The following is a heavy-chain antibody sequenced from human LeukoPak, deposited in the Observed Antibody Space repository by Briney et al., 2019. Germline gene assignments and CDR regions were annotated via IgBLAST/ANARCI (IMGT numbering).Heavy chain of an antibody. CDR2: INHSGST. CDR3: ARGHTDYYDSSGYYPYFDY. V-gene: IGHV4-34*01. J-gene: IGHJ4*02. D-gene: IGHD3-22*01. Sequence: PSETLSLTCAVYGGSFSGYYWSWIRQPPGKGLEWIGEINHSGSTNYNPSLKSRVTISVDTSKNQFSLKLSSVTAADTAVYYCARGHTDYYDSSGYYPYFDYWGQGTLVTVSS. CDR1: GGSFSGYY.